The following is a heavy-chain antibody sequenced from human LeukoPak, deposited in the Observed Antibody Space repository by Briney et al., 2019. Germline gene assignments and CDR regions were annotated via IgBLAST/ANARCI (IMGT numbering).Heavy chain of an antibody. V-gene: IGHV3-23*01. D-gene: IGHD3/OR15-3a*01. CDR1: GFTFSSYA. J-gene: IGHJ6*02. CDR2: ISGGGST. CDR3: AKDWTGTRIYYGMDV. Sequence: GGSLRLSCAASGFTFSSYAMSWARQAPGKGLERVSGISGGGSTYYADSVRGRFTISRDNSKNTLYLQMNSLRAEDTAVYYCAKDWTGTRIYYGMDVWGQGTTVTVSS.